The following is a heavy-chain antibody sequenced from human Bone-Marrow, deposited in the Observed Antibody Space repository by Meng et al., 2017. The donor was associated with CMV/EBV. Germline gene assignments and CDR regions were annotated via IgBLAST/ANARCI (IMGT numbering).Heavy chain of an antibody. V-gene: IGHV4-39*01. D-gene: IGHD5-24*01. Sequence: NVSAGCISSNTDYWAWIRQPPGEGVEWIGNIYYSGSTYYKPSLKSRVTISVDTSKNQFYLKVTSVTAADTAIYYCARRGGYNSRFDPWGQGILVTVSS. CDR1: AGCISSNTDY. CDR3: ARRGGYNSRFDP. J-gene: IGHJ5*02. CDR2: IYYSGST.